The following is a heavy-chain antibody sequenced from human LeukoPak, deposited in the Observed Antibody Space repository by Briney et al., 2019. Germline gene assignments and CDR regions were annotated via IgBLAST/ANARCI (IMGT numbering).Heavy chain of an antibody. CDR1: GYTFTGYY. D-gene: IGHD6-13*01. V-gene: IGHV1-2*06. CDR3: ARRIAAAGTMGFDY. CDR2: INPNSGGT. J-gene: IGHJ4*02. Sequence: ASVKVSCKASGYTFTGYYMHWVRQAPGQGLEWMGRINPNSGGTNYAQKFRGRVTMTRDTSISTAYMELSRLRSDDTAVYYCARRIAAAGTMGFDYWGQGTLVTVSS.